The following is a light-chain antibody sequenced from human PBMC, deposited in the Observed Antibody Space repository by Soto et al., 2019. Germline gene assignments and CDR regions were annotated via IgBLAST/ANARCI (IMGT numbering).Light chain of an antibody. CDR3: AAWDDSLSGWM. V-gene: IGLV2-14*03. J-gene: IGLJ3*02. CDR2: DVR. Sequence: QSALTQPASVSGSPGQSITISCTGTSSDLGTYNYVSWYQQYPDKAPKLIIYDVRNRPSEVSDRFSGSKSGDTASLIISGLQAEDEADYYCAAWDDSLSGWMFGGGTKLTVL. CDR1: SSDLGTYNY.